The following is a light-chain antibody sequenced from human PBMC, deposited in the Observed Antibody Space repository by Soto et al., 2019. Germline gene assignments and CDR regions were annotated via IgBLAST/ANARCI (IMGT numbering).Light chain of an antibody. Sequence: DMEMTQSPSSLSASVGDRVTITCRASQSISNYLNWYQHKPGKVPKLLIYAASSLQSGVPTRFSGRGSGTDCTLTSNSLQPEDFATYYCQQSYGTPLTFGGGTKIEIK. V-gene: IGKV1-39*01. CDR1: QSISNY. J-gene: IGKJ4*01. CDR2: AAS. CDR3: QQSYGTPLT.